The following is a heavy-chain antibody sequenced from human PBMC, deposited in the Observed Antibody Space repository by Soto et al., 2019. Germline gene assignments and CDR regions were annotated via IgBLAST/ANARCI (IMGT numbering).Heavy chain of an antibody. V-gene: IGHV3-23*01. CDR1: GFTFGAYS. D-gene: IGHD6-13*01. CDR3: ARDRLWGQTIAAPDSMAIDY. CDR2: IRKDTRTP. J-gene: IGHJ4*02. Sequence: PGGSLRLSCAASGFTFGAYSMSWVRLAPGKGLDWISTIRKDTRTPYYVDSVTGRFTISIDNSKNTVYLEMNSLRVEDTALYFCARDRLWGQTIAAPDSMAIDYWGQGT.